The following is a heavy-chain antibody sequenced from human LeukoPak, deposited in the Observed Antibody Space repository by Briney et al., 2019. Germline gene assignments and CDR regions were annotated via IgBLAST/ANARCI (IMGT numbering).Heavy chain of an antibody. CDR3: ARVRDYDSRGYYGWFDP. V-gene: IGHV4-38-2*02. J-gene: IGHJ5*02. CDR1: GYSIGSGYY. D-gene: IGHD3-22*01. CDR2: IYPSGST. Sequence: SETLSPTCTVSGYSIGSGYYWGWIRQPPGKGLEWIGSIYPSGSTYYNPSLKSRVTISVDTSKNRFSLKLSSVTAADTAVYYCARVRDYDSRGYYGWFDPWGQGTLVTVSS.